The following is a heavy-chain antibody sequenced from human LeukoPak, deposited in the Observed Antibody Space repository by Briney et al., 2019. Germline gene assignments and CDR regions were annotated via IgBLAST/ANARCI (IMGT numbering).Heavy chain of an antibody. CDR1: GFTFRSYA. J-gene: IGHJ5*02. CDR3: AKAGYSSSAPSNWFDP. Sequence: GGSLRLSCAASGFTFRSYAVSWVRQAPGKGLEWVSAISGSGGSTYYADSVKGRFTISRDNSKNTLYLQMNSLRAEDTAVYYCAKAGYSSSAPSNWFDPWGQGTLVTVSS. D-gene: IGHD6-13*01. V-gene: IGHV3-23*01. CDR2: ISGSGGST.